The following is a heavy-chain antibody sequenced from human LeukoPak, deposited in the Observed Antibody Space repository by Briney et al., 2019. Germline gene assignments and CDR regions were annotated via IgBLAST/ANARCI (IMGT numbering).Heavy chain of an antibody. J-gene: IGHJ4*02. CDR1: GGSISSSSYY. V-gene: IGHV4-39*01. D-gene: IGHD3-22*01. Sequence: PSETLSLTCTVSGGSISSSSYYWGWIRQPPGKGLEWIGSIYYSGSTYYNPSLKSRVTISVDTSKNQFSLKLSSVTAADTAVYYCASLDSSGYYYDYFDYWGQGTLVTVSS. CDR2: IYYSGST. CDR3: ASLDSSGYYYDYFDY.